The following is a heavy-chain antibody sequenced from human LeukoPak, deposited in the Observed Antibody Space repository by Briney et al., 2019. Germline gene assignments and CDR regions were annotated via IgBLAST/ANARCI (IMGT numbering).Heavy chain of an antibody. J-gene: IGHJ4*02. V-gene: IGHV4-4*02. CDR2: VHLSGRT. CDR3: AREGGPYRPLDY. Sequence: SETLSLTCGVSGGSISSTNWWTWVRQPPGEGLEWIGEVHLSGRTNYNPSLESRVTMSVDMSENHISLKLASVTAADTAVYYCAREGGPYRPLDYSGQGTLVTVSS. CDR1: GGSISSTNW.